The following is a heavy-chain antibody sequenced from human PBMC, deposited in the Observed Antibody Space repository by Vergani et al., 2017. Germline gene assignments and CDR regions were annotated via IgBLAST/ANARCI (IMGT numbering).Heavy chain of an antibody. V-gene: IGHV1-18*01. Sequence: QVQLVQSGAEVKKPGASVKVSCKASGYTFTSYGISWVRQAPGQGLEWMGWISAYNGNTNYAQKLQGRVTMTTDTSTSTAYMERRSLRSDDTAVYYCARDWFDDYVWASYRYSRFDYWGQGTLVTVSS. CDR2: ISAYNGNT. D-gene: IGHD3-16*02. CDR1: GYTFTSYG. J-gene: IGHJ4*02. CDR3: ARDWFDDYVWASYRYSRFDY.